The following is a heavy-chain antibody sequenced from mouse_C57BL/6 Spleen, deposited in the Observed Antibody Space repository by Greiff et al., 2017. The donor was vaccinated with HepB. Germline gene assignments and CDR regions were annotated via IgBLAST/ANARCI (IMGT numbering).Heavy chain of an antibody. V-gene: IGHV1-59*01. CDR3: AREGRIYYTMDY. CDR2: IDPSDSYT. Sequence: VKLQQPGAELVRPGTSVKLSCKASGYTFTSYWMHWVKQRPGQGLEWIGVIDPSDSYTNYNQKFKGKATLTVDTSSSTAYMQLSSLTSEDSAVYYCAREGRIYYTMDYWGQGTSVTVSS. CDR1: GYTFTSYW. J-gene: IGHJ4*01.